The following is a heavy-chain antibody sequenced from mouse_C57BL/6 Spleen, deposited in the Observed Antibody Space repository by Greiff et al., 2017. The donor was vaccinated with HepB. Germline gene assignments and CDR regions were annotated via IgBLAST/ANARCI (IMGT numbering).Heavy chain of an antibody. CDR3: ARVQTTAADY. Sequence: QVQLKESGAELVRPGTSVKVSCKASGYAFTNYLIEWVKQRPGQGREWIGVSNPGRGGTNYNEKFKGKATLTADKSSSTAYMQLSSLTSEDSAVYFCARVQTTAADYWGQGTSVTVSS. CDR1: GYAFTNYL. V-gene: IGHV1-54*01. J-gene: IGHJ4*01. D-gene: IGHD1-2*01. CDR2: SNPGRGGT.